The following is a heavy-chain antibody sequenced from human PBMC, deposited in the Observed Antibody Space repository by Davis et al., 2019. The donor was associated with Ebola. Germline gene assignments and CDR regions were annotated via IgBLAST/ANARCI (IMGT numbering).Heavy chain of an antibody. CDR1: GFSFSSYA. CDR3: ATGTGAARLPTQN. V-gene: IGHV3-30*02. J-gene: IGHJ4*02. Sequence: GGSLRLSCAASGFSFSSYAMHWVRQAPGKGLEWVAFISYDGRNKYYADSVKGRFTISRDNAKNSLYLQMNSLRAEDTAVYYCATGTGAARLPTQNWGQGTLVTVSS. CDR2: ISYDGRNK. D-gene: IGHD6-6*01.